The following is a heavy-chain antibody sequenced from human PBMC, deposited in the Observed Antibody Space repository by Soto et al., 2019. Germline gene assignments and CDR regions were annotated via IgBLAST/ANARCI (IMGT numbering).Heavy chain of an antibody. CDR3: ARLYGLDAFDI. CDR2: IYYSGST. Sequence: QVQLQESGPGLVKPSETLSLTCTVSGGSINSYYWSWIRQPPGKGLEWIGYIYYSGSTNYNPSLKSRVTISVDTSKNQFSLKLSPVTAADTAVYYCARLYGLDAFDIWGQGTMVTVSS. V-gene: IGHV4-59*08. D-gene: IGHD3-16*02. CDR1: GGSINSYY. J-gene: IGHJ3*02.